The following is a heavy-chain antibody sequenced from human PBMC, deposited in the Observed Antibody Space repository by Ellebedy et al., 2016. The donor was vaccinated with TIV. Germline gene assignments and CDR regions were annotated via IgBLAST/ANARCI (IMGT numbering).Heavy chain of an antibody. CDR1: GGSMTRSSYY. CDR3: ARDRIVVVPPALGGKYYGMDV. J-gene: IGHJ6*02. Sequence: SETLSLTCTVSGGSMTRSSYYWAWIRQPPGKGLEWIGSIYYSGTTYYNPSLKSRVTISVDTSKNQFSLRLSSVTAADTAVYYCARDRIVVVPPALGGKYYGMDVWGHGTAVTVSS. CDR2: IYYSGTT. V-gene: IGHV4-39*07. D-gene: IGHD2-2*01.